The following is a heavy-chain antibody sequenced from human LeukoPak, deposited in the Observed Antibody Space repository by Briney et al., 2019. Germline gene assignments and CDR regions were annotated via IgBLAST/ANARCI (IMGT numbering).Heavy chain of an antibody. CDR2: INHSGST. D-gene: IGHD3-10*01. V-gene: IGHV4-34*01. CDR1: GGSFSGYY. J-gene: IGHJ4*02. Sequence: SETLSLTCAVYGGSFSGYYWSWIRQPPGKGLEWIGEINHSGSTNYNPSLKSRVTISVDTSKNQFSLKLSSVTAADTAVYYRAGYYYGSGMVYWGQGTLVTVSS. CDR3: AGYYYGSGMVY.